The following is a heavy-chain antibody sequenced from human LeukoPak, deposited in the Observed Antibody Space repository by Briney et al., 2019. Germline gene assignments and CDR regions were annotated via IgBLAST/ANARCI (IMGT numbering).Heavy chain of an antibody. CDR2: INPNSGGT. V-gene: IGHV1-2*06. Sequence: ASVKVSCKASGGTFSSYAISWVRQAPGQGLEWMGRINPNSGGTNYAQKFQGRVTMTRDTSISTAYMELSRLRSDDTAVYYCARDPAYGSGSYYNGIDYWGQGTLVTVSS. J-gene: IGHJ4*02. CDR1: GGTFSSYA. D-gene: IGHD3-10*01. CDR3: ARDPAYGSGSYYNGIDY.